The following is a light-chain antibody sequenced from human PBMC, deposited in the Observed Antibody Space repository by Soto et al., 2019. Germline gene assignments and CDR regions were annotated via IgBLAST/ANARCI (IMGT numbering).Light chain of an antibody. Sequence: QAVVTQETSLTVSPGGTVTLTCGSSTGAVTSGHYPYWFQQKPGQPPRTLIYDTSNKHSWTPARFSAYLLGGKAAMTLSGAQPADEAEYYCLLYYSGARVFGGGTKVTGL. CDR3: LLYYSGARV. J-gene: IGLJ3*02. CDR1: TGAVTSGHY. V-gene: IGLV7-46*01. CDR2: DTS.